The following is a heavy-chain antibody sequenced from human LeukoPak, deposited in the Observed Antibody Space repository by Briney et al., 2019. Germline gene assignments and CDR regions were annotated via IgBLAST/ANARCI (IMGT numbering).Heavy chain of an antibody. CDR1: GFTFDDYA. CDR2: ISWNSGTI. Sequence: PGGSLGLSCAASGFTFDDYAMHWVRQAPGKGPEWVSGISWNSGTIAYADSVKGRFTISRDNAPNSLYLQMNRLGVEDTALYYCVKDRSKTFSYAHHWGRGTLVTVSS. V-gene: IGHV3-9*01. D-gene: IGHD2-2*01. J-gene: IGHJ5*02. CDR3: VKDRSKTFSYAHH.